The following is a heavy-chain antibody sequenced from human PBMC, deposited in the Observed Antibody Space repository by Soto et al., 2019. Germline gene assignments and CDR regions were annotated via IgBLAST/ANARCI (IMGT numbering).Heavy chain of an antibody. CDR1: GFTFSSYA. CDR3: ARSSGSYRPFDY. Sequence: EVQLVESGEGLVQPGGSLRLSCAASGFTFSSYAMHWVRQAPGKGLEYVSAISSNGGSTYYADSVKGRFTISRDNSKNTLYLQMGSLGAEDMAVYYCARSSGSYRPFDYWGQGTLVTVSS. V-gene: IGHV3-64*02. D-gene: IGHD1-26*01. CDR2: ISSNGGST. J-gene: IGHJ4*02.